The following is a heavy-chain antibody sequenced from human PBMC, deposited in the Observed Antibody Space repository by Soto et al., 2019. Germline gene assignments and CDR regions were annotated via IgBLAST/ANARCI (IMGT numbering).Heavy chain of an antibody. CDR2: ISWKSTGL. CDR3: AKGGDWNYNKGFDI. D-gene: IGHD1-7*01. J-gene: IGHJ3*02. CDR1: GFTFDDYA. V-gene: IGHV3-9*01. Sequence: GGSLRLSCAASGFTFDDYAMHWVRQAPGKGLEWVSGISWKSTGLGYVDSVKGRFTISRDNAKNSLYLQMNSLRAEDTALYFCAKGGDWNYNKGFDIWGQGTMVTVSS.